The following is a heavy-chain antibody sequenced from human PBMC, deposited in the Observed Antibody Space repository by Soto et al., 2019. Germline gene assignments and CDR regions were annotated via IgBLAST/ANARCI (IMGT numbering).Heavy chain of an antibody. CDR2: INHSGST. D-gene: IGHD1-1*01. CDR3: ARARRNWNVYYFDY. V-gene: IGHV4-34*01. Sequence: TSETLSLTCAGYGGSFSGYYWSWIRQPPGKGLEWIGEINHSGSTNYNPSLKSRVTISVDTSKNQFSLKLSSVTAADTAVYYCARARRNWNVYYFDYWGQGTLVTVSS. CDR1: GGSFSGYY. J-gene: IGHJ4*02.